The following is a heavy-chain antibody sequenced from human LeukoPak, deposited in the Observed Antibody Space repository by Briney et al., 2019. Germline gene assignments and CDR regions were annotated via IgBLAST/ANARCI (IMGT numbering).Heavy chain of an antibody. Sequence: GGSLRLSCEASGFTFSSYAMSWVRQAPGKGLEWVSVISGTGGSTYYADSVKGRFTISRDNSQNTLYLQMNSLRAEDTAVYYCAKASELGRGYSHYWGQGTLVTVSS. CDR2: ISGTGGST. D-gene: IGHD7-27*01. CDR3: AKASELGRGYSHY. J-gene: IGHJ4*02. CDR1: GFTFSSYA. V-gene: IGHV3-23*01.